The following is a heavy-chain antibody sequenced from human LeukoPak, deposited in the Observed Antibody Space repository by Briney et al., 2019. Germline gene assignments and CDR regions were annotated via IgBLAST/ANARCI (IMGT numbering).Heavy chain of an antibody. D-gene: IGHD3-10*01. CDR2: INSDGSDT. CDR3: ARALNRGVFIDY. Sequence: GGSLRLSCAASGFTLSSYWMHWVRQAPGKGLVWVSRINSDGSDTIYGDSVKGRFTISRDNGKNTLYLQMDSLRAEDTAVYYCARALNRGVFIDYWGQGTLVSVSS. V-gene: IGHV3-74*01. J-gene: IGHJ4*02. CDR1: GFTLSSYW.